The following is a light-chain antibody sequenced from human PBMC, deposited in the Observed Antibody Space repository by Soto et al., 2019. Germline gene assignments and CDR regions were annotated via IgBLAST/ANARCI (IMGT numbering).Light chain of an antibody. CDR1: SSDVGTYNL. Sequence: QSALTQPASVSGSPGQSITISCTGSSSDVGTYNLVSWYQQQPGKAPKLMISEVIKRPSGVSHRFSGSKSGNTASLTISGLQAEDEADYYCCSYAGSTAVVVFGGGTKLTVL. CDR2: EVI. J-gene: IGLJ2*01. CDR3: CSYAGSTAVVV. V-gene: IGLV2-23*02.